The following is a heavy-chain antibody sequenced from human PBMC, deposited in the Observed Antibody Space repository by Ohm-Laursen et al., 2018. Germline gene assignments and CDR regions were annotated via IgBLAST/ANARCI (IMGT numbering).Heavy chain of an antibody. Sequence: SLRLSCTASGFTFSSYAMSWVRQAPGKGLEWVSAISGSGGSTYYADSVKGRFTISRDNSKNTLYLQMNSLRAEDTAVYYCAKDITMVRGVFDYWGQGTLVTVSS. D-gene: IGHD3-10*01. CDR3: AKDITMVRGVFDY. J-gene: IGHJ4*02. V-gene: IGHV3-23*01. CDR2: ISGSGGST. CDR1: GFTFSSYA.